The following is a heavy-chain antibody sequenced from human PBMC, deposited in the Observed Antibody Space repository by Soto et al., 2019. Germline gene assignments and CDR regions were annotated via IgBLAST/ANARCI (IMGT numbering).Heavy chain of an antibody. V-gene: IGHV3-48*02. CDR3: AREPIIRSTYGMDV. D-gene: IGHD3-3*01. J-gene: IGHJ6*02. CDR1: GFTFSSYH. Sequence: EVQLVESGGGLVQPGGSLRLSCAASGFTFSSYHMNWVRQAPGKGLEWISYISSSSSTIFYADSVKGRFTISRDNAKNSLHLQMSILRDEDTAVYYCAREPIIRSTYGMDVWGQGTTVTVSS. CDR2: ISSSSSTI.